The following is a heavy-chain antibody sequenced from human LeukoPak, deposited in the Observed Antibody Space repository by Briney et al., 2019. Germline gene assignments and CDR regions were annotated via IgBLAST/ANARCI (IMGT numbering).Heavy chain of an antibody. V-gene: IGHV3-53*01. D-gene: IGHD6-13*01. Sequence: GGSLRLSCAASGFTVCSNYMSWVRQAPGKGLEWVSVIYSGGSTYYADSVKGRFTISRDNSKNTLYLQMNSLRAEDTAVYYCARDSASLAAAGTRDAFDIWGQGTMVTVSS. CDR3: ARDSASLAAAGTRDAFDI. CDR2: IYSGGST. J-gene: IGHJ3*02. CDR1: GFTVCSNY.